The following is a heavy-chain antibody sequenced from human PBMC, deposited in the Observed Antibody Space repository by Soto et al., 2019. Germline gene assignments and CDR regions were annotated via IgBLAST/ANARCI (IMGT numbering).Heavy chain of an antibody. CDR2: IWYDGSNK. J-gene: IGHJ4*02. D-gene: IGHD6-19*01. CDR1: GFTFSSYG. V-gene: IGHV3-33*01. CDR3: ARDNSRIAVAGTLFN. Sequence: GGSLRLSCAASGFTFSSYGMHWVRQAPGKGLEWVAVIWYDGSNKYYADSVKGRFTISRDNSKNTLYLQMNSLRAEDTAVYYCARDNSRIAVAGTLFNWGQGTLVTVSS.